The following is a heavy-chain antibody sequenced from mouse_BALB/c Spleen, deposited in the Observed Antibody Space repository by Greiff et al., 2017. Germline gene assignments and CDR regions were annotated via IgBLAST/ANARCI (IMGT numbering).Heavy chain of an antibody. D-gene: IGHD2-1*01. V-gene: IGHV1-82*01. J-gene: IGHJ2*01. CDR2: IYPGDGDT. CDR1: GYAFSSSW. CDR3: ARGNFGGY. Sequence: VKLMESGPELVKPGASVKISCKASGYAFSSSWMNWVKQRPGQGLEWIGRIYPGDGDTNYNGKFKGKATLTADKSSSTAYMQLSSLTSVDSAVYFCARGNFGGYWGQGTTLTVSS.